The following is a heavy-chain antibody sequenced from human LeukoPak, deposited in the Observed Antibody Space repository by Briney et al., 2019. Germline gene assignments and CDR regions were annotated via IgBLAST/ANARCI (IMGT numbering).Heavy chain of an antibody. V-gene: IGHV3-11*04. CDR3: ARHVPTIFGVEDYFDY. CDR2: ISSSGSTI. CDR1: GFTFSDYY. D-gene: IGHD3-3*01. Sequence: KTGGSLRLSCAASGFTFSDYYMSWIRQAPGKGLEWVSYISSSGSTIYYADSVKGRFTISRDNAKNSLYPQMNSLRAEDTAVYYCARHVPTIFGVEDYFDYWGQGTLVTVSS. J-gene: IGHJ4*02.